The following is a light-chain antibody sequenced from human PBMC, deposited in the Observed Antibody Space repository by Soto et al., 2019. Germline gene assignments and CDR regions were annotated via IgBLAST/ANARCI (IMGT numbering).Light chain of an antibody. CDR1: QGIRND. CDR2: AAS. CDR3: QQYDNDSLS. V-gene: IGKV1-6*01. J-gene: IGKJ2*01. Sequence: AIQMTQSPSSLSASVGDRVTITCRASQGIRNDLGWYQQKPGKAPKLLIYAASSLQSGVPSRFSGSGSGTDFTLTISSLQPEDFATYYCQQYDNDSLSFGLGTKLEIK.